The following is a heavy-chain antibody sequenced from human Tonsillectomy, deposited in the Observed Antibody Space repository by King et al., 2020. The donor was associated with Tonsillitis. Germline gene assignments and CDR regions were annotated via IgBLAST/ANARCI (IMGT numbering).Heavy chain of an antibody. CDR1: GFTFGDYA. D-gene: IGHD3-22*01. CDR2: IRSKAYGGTT. CDR3: TSEGLYRGYDSSGYYPSFDY. J-gene: IGHJ4*02. Sequence: VQLVESGGGLVQPGRSLRLSCTASGFTFGDYAMSWFRQAPGKGLECVGFIRSKAYGGTTEYAASVKGRFTISRDDSKSIAYLQMNSLKTEDTAVYYCTSEGLYRGYDSSGYYPSFDYWGQGTLVTVSS. V-gene: IGHV3-49*03.